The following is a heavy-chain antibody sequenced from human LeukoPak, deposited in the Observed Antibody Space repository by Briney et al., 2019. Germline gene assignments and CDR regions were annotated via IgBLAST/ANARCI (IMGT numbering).Heavy chain of an antibody. CDR2: ISSSSSYI. Sequence: GGSLRLSCAASGFTFSSYSMNWVRQAPGKGLEWVLSISSSSSYIYYADSVKGRFTISRDNAKNSLYLQMNSLRAEDTAVYYCARERGTSSERYYYYYYGMDVWGKGTTVTVSS. CDR3: ARERGTSSERYYYYYYGMDV. J-gene: IGHJ6*04. V-gene: IGHV3-21*01. D-gene: IGHD6-19*01. CDR1: GFTFSSYS.